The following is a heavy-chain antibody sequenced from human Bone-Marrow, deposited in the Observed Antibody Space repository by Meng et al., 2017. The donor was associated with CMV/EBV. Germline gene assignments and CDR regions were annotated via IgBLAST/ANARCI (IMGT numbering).Heavy chain of an antibody. CDR2: IRYDGSNK. CDR3: ARGRSSWYYFDY. J-gene: IGHJ4*02. V-gene: IGHV3-30*02. CDR1: GFTFSSYS. Sequence: GESLKISCAASGFTFSSYSMNWVRQAPGKGLEWVAFIRYDGSNKYYADSVKGRFTISRDNSKNTLYLQMNSLRAEDTAVYYCARGRSSWYYFDYWGQGTLVTVSS. D-gene: IGHD6-13*01.